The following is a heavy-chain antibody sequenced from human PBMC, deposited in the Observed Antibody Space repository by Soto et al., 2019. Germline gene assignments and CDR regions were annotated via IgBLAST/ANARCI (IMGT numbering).Heavy chain of an antibody. D-gene: IGHD3-16*01. CDR1: GYTYTSYA. CDR3: ARGYGGPIGWFDP. J-gene: IGHJ5*02. V-gene: IGHV1-3*01. Sequence: ASVKVSCKASGYTYTSYAMHWVRQAPGQRLEWMGWINAGNGNTKYSQKFQGRVTITRDTSASTAYMELSSLRSEDTAVYYCARGYGGPIGWFDPWGQGTLVTVS. CDR2: INAGNGNT.